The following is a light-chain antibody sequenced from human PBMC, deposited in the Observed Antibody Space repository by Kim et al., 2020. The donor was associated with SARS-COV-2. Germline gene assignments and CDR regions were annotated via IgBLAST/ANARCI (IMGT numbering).Light chain of an antibody. CDR2: GAS. J-gene: IGKJ4*01. CDR3: QQYNNWPPLT. CDR1: QSVRRS. Sequence: SSGERVPRPCRARQSVRRSLAWYQQKTAQPPRLLSYGASTRATGIPARFSGSGSGTEFTLTISRLQSGGFAVYYCQQYNNWPPLTFGGGAKGDIK. V-gene: IGKV3-15*01.